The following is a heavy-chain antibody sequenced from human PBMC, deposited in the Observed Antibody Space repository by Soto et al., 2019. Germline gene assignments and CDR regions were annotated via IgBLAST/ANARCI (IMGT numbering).Heavy chain of an antibody. Sequence: GGSLRLSCAASGFTFSSYAMSWVRQAPGKGLEWVSAISGSGGSTYYADSVKGRFTISRDNSKNTLYLQMNSLRAEDTAVYYCARDLREYSDAFDIWGQGTMVTVSS. CDR3: ARDLREYSDAFDI. D-gene: IGHD1-1*01. CDR2: ISGSGGST. CDR1: GFTFSSYA. V-gene: IGHV3-23*01. J-gene: IGHJ3*02.